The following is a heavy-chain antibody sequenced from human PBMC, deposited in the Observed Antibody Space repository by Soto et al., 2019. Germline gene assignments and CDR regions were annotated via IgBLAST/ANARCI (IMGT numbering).Heavy chain of an antibody. V-gene: IGHV3-33*01. J-gene: IGHJ4*02. CDR1: GFTFSSYG. D-gene: IGHD3-22*01. Sequence: QVQLVESGGGVVQPGRSLRLSCAASGFTFSSYGMHWVRQAPGKGLEWVAVIWYDGSNKYYADSVKGRFTISRDNSKNKLYLEMNSLRAEDTAVYYCARGDSSGHYWGQGTLVTVSS. CDR3: ARGDSSGHY. CDR2: IWYDGSNK.